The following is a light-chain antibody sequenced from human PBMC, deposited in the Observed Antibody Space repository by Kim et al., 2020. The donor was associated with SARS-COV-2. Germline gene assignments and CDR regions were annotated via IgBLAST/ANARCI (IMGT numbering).Light chain of an antibody. CDR2: QDS. J-gene: IGLJ1*01. CDR3: QAWDSSTKV. Sequence: SYELTQPPSVSVSPGQTASITCSGDKWGDKYACWYQQKPGQSPVLVIYQDSKRPSGIPERFSGSNSGNTATLTISGTQAMDEADYYCQAWDSSTKVFGTGTKVTVL. V-gene: IGLV3-1*01. CDR1: KWGDKY.